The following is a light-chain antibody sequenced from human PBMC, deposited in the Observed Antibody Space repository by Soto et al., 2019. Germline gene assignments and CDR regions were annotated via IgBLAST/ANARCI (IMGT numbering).Light chain of an antibody. CDR3: AAWDDSLNGYV. CDR1: SSNIASNT. V-gene: IGLV1-44*01. J-gene: IGLJ1*01. CDR2: SNS. Sequence: LTQPPSASWTPGQRVTISCSGSSSNIASNTVNWYQQLPGTAPKLLFYSNSQRPSGVPDRFSGSKSGTSASLAISGLHSEDEADYYCAAWDDSLNGYVFGTGTKVTV.